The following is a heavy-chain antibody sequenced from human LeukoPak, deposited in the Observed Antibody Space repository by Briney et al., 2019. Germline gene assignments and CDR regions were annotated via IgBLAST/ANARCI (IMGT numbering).Heavy chain of an antibody. CDR2: IYYTGST. D-gene: IGHD6-6*01. CDR3: ASVRHYSSSSFIGWNPGAFDY. Sequence: PSETLSLTCTVSGGSISSYYWSWIRQPPGKGLDWIGYIYYTGSTNYNPSLKSRVTISVDTSKNQFSLSLSSVTAADTAVYYCASVRHYSSSSFIGWNPGAFDYWGQGTLVTVSS. CDR1: GGSISSYY. V-gene: IGHV4-59*13. J-gene: IGHJ4*02.